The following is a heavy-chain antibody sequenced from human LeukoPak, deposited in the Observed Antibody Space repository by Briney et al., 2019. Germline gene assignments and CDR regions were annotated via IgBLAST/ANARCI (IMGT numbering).Heavy chain of an antibody. CDR3: ARDQGDCDFWSGYSFSDY. D-gene: IGHD3-3*01. Sequence: ASVKVSCKASGYTFTSYGISWVRQAPGQGLEWMGWISAYNGNTNYAQKLQGRVTMTTDTSTSTAYMGLRSLRSDDTAVYYCARDQGDCDFWSGYSFSDYWGQGTLVTVSS. CDR2: ISAYNGNT. J-gene: IGHJ4*02. V-gene: IGHV1-18*01. CDR1: GYTFTSYG.